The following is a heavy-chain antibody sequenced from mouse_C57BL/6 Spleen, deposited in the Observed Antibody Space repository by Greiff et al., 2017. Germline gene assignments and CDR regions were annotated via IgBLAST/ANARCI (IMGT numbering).Heavy chain of an antibody. Sequence: QVQLQQPGAELVKPGASVKMSCKASGYTFTSYWITWVKQRPGQGLEWIGDIYPGSGSTNYNEKFKSKATLTVDTSSSTAYMQLSSLTSEDSAVYYCARIPITTVVYWYFDVWGTGTTVTVSS. D-gene: IGHD1-1*01. CDR1: GYTFTSYW. CDR2: IYPGSGST. J-gene: IGHJ1*03. CDR3: ARIPITTVVYWYFDV. V-gene: IGHV1-55*01.